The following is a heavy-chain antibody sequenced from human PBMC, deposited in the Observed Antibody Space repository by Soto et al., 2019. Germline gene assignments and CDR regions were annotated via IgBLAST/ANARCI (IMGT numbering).Heavy chain of an antibody. Sequence: ASVKVSCKASGYTFTSYGISWVRQAPGQGLEWMGWISAYNGNTNYAQKLQGRVTMTTDTSTSTAYMELRSLRSDDTAVYYRARVHPPTLGREWELLSYYYYGMDVWGQGTTVTVSS. CDR2: ISAYNGNT. CDR3: ARVHPPTLGREWELLSYYYYGMDV. J-gene: IGHJ6*02. D-gene: IGHD1-26*01. V-gene: IGHV1-18*01. CDR1: GYTFTSYG.